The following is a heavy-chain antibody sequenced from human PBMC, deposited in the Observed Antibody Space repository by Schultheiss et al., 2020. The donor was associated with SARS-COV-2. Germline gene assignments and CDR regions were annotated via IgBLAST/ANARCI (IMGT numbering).Heavy chain of an antibody. CDR3: AKGIEIFGVVLSSDAFDI. V-gene: IGHV3-23*01. D-gene: IGHD3-3*01. CDR2: ISGSGGST. Sequence: GGSLRLSCAASGFTFSSYAMSWVRQAPGKGLEWVSAISGSGGSTYYADSVKGRFTISRDNSKNTLYLQMNSLRAEDTAVYYCAKGIEIFGVVLSSDAFDIWGQGTMVTVSS. CDR1: GFTFSSYA. J-gene: IGHJ3*02.